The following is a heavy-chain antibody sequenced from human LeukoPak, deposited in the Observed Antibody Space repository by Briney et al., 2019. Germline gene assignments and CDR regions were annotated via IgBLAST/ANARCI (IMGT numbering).Heavy chain of an antibody. D-gene: IGHD1-26*01. Sequence: GESLKISCKGSGFTFSRYAMSWVRQAPGKGLEWVSAISRGGDSTYYADSVKGRFTISRDNSKNTLYLKVNSLRADDTAVYYCARYIVGATASFDYWGQGTLVTVSS. V-gene: IGHV3-23*01. CDR3: ARYIVGATASFDY. CDR2: ISRGGDST. CDR1: GFTFSRYA. J-gene: IGHJ4*02.